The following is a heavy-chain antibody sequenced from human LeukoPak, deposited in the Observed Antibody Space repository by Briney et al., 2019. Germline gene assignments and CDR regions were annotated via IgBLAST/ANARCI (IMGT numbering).Heavy chain of an antibody. D-gene: IGHD3-3*01. CDR2: MNPNSGNT. J-gene: IGHJ4*02. Sequence: GASVKVSCKASGYTFTSYDINWVRQATGQGLEWMGWMNPNSGNTGYAQKFQGRVTITRNTSISTAYVELSSLRSEDTAVYYCARGFRDFWSGYLYYFDYWGQGTLVTVSS. V-gene: IGHV1-8*03. CDR3: ARGFRDFWSGYLYYFDY. CDR1: GYTFTSYD.